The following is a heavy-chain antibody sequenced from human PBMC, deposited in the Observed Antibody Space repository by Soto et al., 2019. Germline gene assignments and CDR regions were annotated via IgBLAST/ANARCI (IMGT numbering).Heavy chain of an antibody. CDR3: AHRRSGYFDS. CDR2: IYWDDDK. J-gene: IGHJ4*02. V-gene: IGHV2-5*02. CDR1: GFSLTETGMG. Sequence: QITLKESGPTLVKPTQTLTLTCTFSGFSLTETGMGVGWIRQPPGKALEWLALIYWDDDKSYSPSLKRGLTISKDASKNQVVLTKTNVDPVDTATYYCAHRRSGYFDSWGQGTLVTVSS.